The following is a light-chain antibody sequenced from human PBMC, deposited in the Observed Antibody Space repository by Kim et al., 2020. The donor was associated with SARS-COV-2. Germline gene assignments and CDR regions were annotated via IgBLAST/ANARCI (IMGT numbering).Light chain of an antibody. CDR3: QAWGSSTVV. CDR1: KLGDKY. J-gene: IGLJ2*01. V-gene: IGLV3-1*01. CDR2: EES. Sequence: SVPPGQTASITCSGDKLGDKYVCWYQQKPGRSPVLVIYEESKRPSGIPERLSGSNSGNTATLTISGTQAMDEADYYCQAWGSSTVVFGGGTKLTVL.